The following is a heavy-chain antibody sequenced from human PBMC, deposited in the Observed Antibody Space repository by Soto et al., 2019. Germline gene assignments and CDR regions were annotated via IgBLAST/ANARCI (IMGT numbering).Heavy chain of an antibody. Sequence: QVQVVQSGAEVKEPGASVKVSCKASGYSSSNYYTHWVRQAPGQGLEWMGIVNPNGESTNYAQRFQGRVALTRDTSTNDDYMELSRLTSDDTAIYFCASVTTIWSNWGQGTLVTVSS. D-gene: IGHD2-21*02. CDR2: VNPNGEST. J-gene: IGHJ4*02. CDR1: GYSSSNYY. V-gene: IGHV1-46*01. CDR3: ASVTTIWSN.